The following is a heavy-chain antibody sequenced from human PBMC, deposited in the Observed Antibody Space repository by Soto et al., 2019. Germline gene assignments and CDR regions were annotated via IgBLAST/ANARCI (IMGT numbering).Heavy chain of an antibody. D-gene: IGHD3-22*01. V-gene: IGHV4-30-4*01. CDR3: ASTSYFDNSGSAY. CDR1: GGSISSDNYY. J-gene: IGHJ4*02. Sequence: NPSETLSLTCTVSGGSISSDNYYWSWIRQPPGKGLEWIGYIYYSGSTYYNPSLKSRVIISIDTSKNQFSLKLSSVTAADTAVYYCASTSYFDNSGSAYWGQGTQVTVPQ. CDR2: IYYSGST.